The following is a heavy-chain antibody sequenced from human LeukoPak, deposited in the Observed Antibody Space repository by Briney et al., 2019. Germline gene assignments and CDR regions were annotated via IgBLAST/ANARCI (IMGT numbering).Heavy chain of an antibody. Sequence: SETLSLTCTVSGGSISSYHWNWIRQPPGKGLEWIGYIYYSGSTNYNPSLRSRVTISVDTSKNQFSLKLSSVTAADTAVYYCAREYYYGSGSYYYYWGQGTLVTLSS. CDR3: AREYYYGSGSYYYY. CDR1: GGSISSYH. D-gene: IGHD3-10*01. J-gene: IGHJ4*02. CDR2: IYYSGST. V-gene: IGHV4-59*01.